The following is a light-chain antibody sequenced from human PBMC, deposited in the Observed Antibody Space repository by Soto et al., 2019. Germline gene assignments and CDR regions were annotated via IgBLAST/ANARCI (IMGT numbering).Light chain of an antibody. V-gene: IGKV3-11*01. CDR2: DAS. Sequence: EIVLTQSPATLSLSPGERATLSCRASQSVSSYLAWYQQKPGQAPRLLIYDASNRATGIPARFSGSGSGTDFTLTLSILEPEDFAVYYCQQRSNWPPTFGQGTRLEIK. CDR1: QSVSSY. J-gene: IGKJ5*01. CDR3: QQRSNWPPT.